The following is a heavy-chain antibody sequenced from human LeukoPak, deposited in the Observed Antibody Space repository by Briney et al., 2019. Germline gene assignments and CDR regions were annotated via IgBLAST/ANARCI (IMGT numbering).Heavy chain of an antibody. D-gene: IGHD1-26*01. Sequence: SETLSLTCAVHGGSFSGYYWSWIRQPPGKGLEWIGEINHSGSTNYNPSLKSRVTISVDTSKNQFSLKLSSVTAADTAVYYCAREGRPGAYYFDYWGQGTLVTVSS. CDR2: INHSGST. CDR3: AREGRPGAYYFDY. V-gene: IGHV4-34*01. CDR1: GGSFSGYY. J-gene: IGHJ4*02.